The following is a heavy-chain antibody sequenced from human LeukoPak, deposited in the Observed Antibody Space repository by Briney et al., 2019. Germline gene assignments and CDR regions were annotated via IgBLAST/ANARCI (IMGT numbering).Heavy chain of an antibody. V-gene: IGHV3-23*01. CDR2: ISGSGGST. CDR1: GFTFSSYA. CDR3: AEDRWKQQLVRVGAFDI. J-gene: IGHJ3*02. D-gene: IGHD6-13*01. Sequence: GGSLRLSCAASGFTFSSYAMSWVRQAPGKGLEWVSAISGSGGSTYYADSVKGRFTISRDNSKNTLYLQMNSLRAEDTAVYYCAEDRWKQQLVRVGAFDIWGQGTMVTVSS.